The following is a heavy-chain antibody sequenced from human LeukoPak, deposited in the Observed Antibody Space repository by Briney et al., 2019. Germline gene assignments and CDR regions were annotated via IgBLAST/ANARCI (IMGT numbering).Heavy chain of an antibody. CDR2: IYTSGST. CDR3: ARDRYSSSWYGWFDT. V-gene: IGHV4-4*07. D-gene: IGHD6-13*01. Sequence: SETLPLTCTVSGGSISSYYWSWLRQPAGKGLEWIGRIYTSGSTNYNPSPKSRVTMSVDTSKNQFSLKLSSVTAADTAVYYCARDRYSSSWYGWFDTWGQGTLVTVSS. CDR1: GGSISSYY. J-gene: IGHJ5*02.